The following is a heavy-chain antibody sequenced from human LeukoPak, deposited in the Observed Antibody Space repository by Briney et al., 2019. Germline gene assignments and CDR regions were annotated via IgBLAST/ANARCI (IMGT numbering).Heavy chain of an antibody. CDR3: ARGVFVINILGGAVGTFFDS. J-gene: IGHJ4*02. D-gene: IGHD3-16*01. V-gene: IGHV4-34*01. CDR1: AGPLRAYY. Sequence: SETLSLTRAVSAGPLRAYYWTWIRQPPGKGLEWIGEINHSGTTNYHPSLQSRVTVSVDTSKDQLSLKLTSVTAADTAVYYGARGVFVINILGGAVGTFFDSWGQGSLVTVSS. CDR2: INHSGTT.